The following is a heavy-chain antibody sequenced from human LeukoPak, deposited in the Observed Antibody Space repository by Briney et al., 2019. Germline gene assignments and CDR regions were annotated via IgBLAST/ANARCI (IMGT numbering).Heavy chain of an antibody. V-gene: IGHV4-39*07. CDR3: ARDALELHWFDP. Sequence: SETLSLTCTVSGGSISSSSYYWGWIRQPPGKGLKWIGSIYYSGSTYYNPSLKSRVTISVDTSKNQFSLKLSSVTAADTAVYYCARDALELHWFDPWGQGTLVTFSS. D-gene: IGHD1-7*01. CDR2: IYYSGST. CDR1: GGSISSSSYY. J-gene: IGHJ5*02.